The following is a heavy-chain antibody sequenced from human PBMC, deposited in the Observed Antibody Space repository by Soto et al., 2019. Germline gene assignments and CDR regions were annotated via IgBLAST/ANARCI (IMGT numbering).Heavy chain of an antibody. J-gene: IGHJ5*02. Sequence: SETLSLTCAVSGGSISSGGYSWSWIRQPPGKGLEWIGYIYHSGSIYYNPSLKSRVTISVDRSKNQFSLKLSSVTDADTAVYYCARVPSPWGQGTLVNVSS. CDR1: GGSISSGGYS. CDR3: ARVPSP. CDR2: IYHSGSI. V-gene: IGHV4-30-2*01.